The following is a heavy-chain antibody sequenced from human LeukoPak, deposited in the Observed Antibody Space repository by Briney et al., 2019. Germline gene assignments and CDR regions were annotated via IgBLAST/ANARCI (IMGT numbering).Heavy chain of an antibody. CDR1: GFTFSSYG. V-gene: IGHV3-30*18. J-gene: IGHJ4*02. D-gene: IGHD5-12*01. Sequence: GGSLRLSCAASGFTFSSYGMHWVRQAPGKGLEWVAVISYDGSNKYYADSVKGRFTISRDNSKNTLYLQMNSPRAEDTAVYYCAKGSSGYDSAFDYWGQGTLATVSS. CDR3: AKGSSGYDSAFDY. CDR2: ISYDGSNK.